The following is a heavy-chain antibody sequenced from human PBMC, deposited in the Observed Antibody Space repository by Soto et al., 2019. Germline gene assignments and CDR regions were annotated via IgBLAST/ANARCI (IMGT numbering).Heavy chain of an antibody. Sequence: QVQLVESGGGLVQPGRSLRLSCAGSGFTFSSYGMHWVRQAPGKGLEWLAVILYDGSNKYYADSVEGRFTIFRDNFKNTLYLQMNSLRAEDTAVYYFAKDDRRYCSSTSCTIDYWGQGTLVTVSS. J-gene: IGHJ4*02. CDR2: ILYDGSNK. CDR3: AKDDRRYCSSTSCTIDY. V-gene: IGHV3-30*18. D-gene: IGHD2-2*01. CDR1: GFTFSSYG.